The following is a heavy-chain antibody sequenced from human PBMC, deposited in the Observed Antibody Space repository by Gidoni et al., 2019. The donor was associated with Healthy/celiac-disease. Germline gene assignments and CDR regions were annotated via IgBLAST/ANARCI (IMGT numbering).Heavy chain of an antibody. J-gene: IGHJ5*02. V-gene: IGHV4-34*01. CDR3: ARCFLPGYSSGWTLRRNWFDP. D-gene: IGHD6-19*01. CDR2: ISHSGST. Sequence: QMQLQQWGAGLLKPSETMYLTAAVYGGSISGCYWSWIRQPPGKRLECSGEISHSGSTNDNPSLKGRVPVAVATSRNPFSLKLSFVTAAVTSVYSVARCFLPGYSSGWTLRRNWFDPWGQGTLVTVSS. CDR1: GGSISGCY.